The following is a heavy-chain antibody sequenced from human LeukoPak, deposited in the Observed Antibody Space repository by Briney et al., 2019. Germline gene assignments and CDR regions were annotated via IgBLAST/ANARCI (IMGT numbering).Heavy chain of an antibody. J-gene: IGHJ4*02. V-gene: IGHV3-64*01. CDR3: ARVQGSRWLAPGDY. CDR2: ISSNGGST. CDR1: GFTFSSYA. Sequence: GGSLRLSCAASGFTFSSYAMHWVRQAPGKGLEYVSAISSNGGSTYYANSVKGRFTISRDNSKNTLYLQMGSLRAEDMAVYYCARVQGSRWLAPGDYWGQGTLVTVSS. D-gene: IGHD6-19*01.